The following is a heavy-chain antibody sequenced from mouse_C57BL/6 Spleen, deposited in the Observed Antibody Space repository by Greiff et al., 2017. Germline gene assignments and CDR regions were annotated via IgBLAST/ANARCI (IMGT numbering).Heavy chain of an antibody. D-gene: IGHD1-1*01. CDR1: GYTFTDYE. CDR2: IDPETGGT. J-gene: IGHJ3*01. Sequence: QVHVKQSGAELVRPGASVTLSCKASGYTFTDYEMHWVKQTPVHGLEWIGAIDPETGGTAYNQKFKGKAILTADKSSSTAYMELRSLTSEDSAVYYCTRSNYYGSRTFAYWGQGTLVTVSA. V-gene: IGHV1-15*01. CDR3: TRSNYYGSRTFAY.